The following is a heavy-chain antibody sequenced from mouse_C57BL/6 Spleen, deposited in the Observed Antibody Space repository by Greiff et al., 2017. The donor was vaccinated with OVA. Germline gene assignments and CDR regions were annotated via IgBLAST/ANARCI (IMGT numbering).Heavy chain of an antibody. Sequence: VQLQQSGAELVKPGASVKLSCKASGYTFTSYWMHWVKQRPGQGLEWIGMIHPNSGSTNYNEKFKSKATLTVDKSSSTAYMQLSSLTSEDSAVYYCARRTDWYFDVWGTGTTVTVSS. V-gene: IGHV1-64*01. CDR2: IHPNSGST. CDR3: ARRTDWYFDV. J-gene: IGHJ1*03. CDR1: GYTFTSYW.